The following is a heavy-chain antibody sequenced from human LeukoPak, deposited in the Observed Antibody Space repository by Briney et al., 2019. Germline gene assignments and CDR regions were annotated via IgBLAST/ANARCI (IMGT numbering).Heavy chain of an antibody. CDR3: VRKDSSPRTFDY. CDR1: GFSFSSYW. D-gene: IGHD3-22*01. Sequence: PGGSLRLSCAASGFSFSSYWMSWVRQAPGKGLEWVANIKEDGSEKNCVDSVKGRFTISRDNAKNSLYLQMNSLRAEDTAVYYCVRKDSSPRTFDYWGQGTLVTVSS. CDR2: IKEDGSEK. J-gene: IGHJ4*02. V-gene: IGHV3-7*01.